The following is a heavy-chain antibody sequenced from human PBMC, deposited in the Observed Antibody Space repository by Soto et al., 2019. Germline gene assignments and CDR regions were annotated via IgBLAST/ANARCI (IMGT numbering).Heavy chain of an antibody. CDR2: IYYSGST. D-gene: IGHD2-2*03. Sequence: PSETLSLTCNVSGDSIKTHYWSWIRQPPGKGLEWIGYIYYSGSTLYNPSLKRRVTISVDTAKNQFSLRLNSLTAADTAVYYCESGWMEAFDKWGQGTLVTVSS. J-gene: IGHJ4*02. CDR3: ESGWMEAFDK. V-gene: IGHV4-59*11. CDR1: GDSIKTHY.